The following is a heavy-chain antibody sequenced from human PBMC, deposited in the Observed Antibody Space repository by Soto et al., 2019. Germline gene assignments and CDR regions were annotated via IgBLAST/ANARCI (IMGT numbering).Heavy chain of an antibody. J-gene: IGHJ4*02. V-gene: IGHV4-4*07. CDR1: GGSIRGYF. CDR2: VYSTGST. D-gene: IGHD4-4*01. CDR3: AREAGDDYSDYHDF. Sequence: QLRESGPGLVKPSETLSLTCTVSGGSIRGYFWTWIRQPAGEGLEWIGRVYSTGSTTYRPSLKSRVAMSVDTSQNQISLRLSSVTAADTARYFCAREAGDDYSDYHDFWGQGIQVTVSS.